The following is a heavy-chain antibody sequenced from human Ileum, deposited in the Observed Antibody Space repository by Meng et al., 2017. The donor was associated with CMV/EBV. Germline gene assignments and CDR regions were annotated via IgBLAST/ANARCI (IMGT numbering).Heavy chain of an antibody. CDR2: IFATGTT. J-gene: IGHJ5*02. CDR3: ARDRFDP. V-gene: IGHV4-4*07. Sequence: VQQQAPGPWLVTPSETLSLLCTGAGACLNDYYSSWTRQPAGKGLEWIGRIFATGTTNYNPSLKGRVTMSVDTSKNQFSLKLTSVTAADTAVYFCARDRFDPWGQGALVTVSS. CDR1: GACLNDYY.